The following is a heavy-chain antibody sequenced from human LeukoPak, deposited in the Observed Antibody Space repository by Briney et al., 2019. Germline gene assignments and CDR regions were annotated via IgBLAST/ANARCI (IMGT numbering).Heavy chain of an antibody. D-gene: IGHD5-18*01. CDR1: GGSFSGYY. CDR3: ARGHASYSYGFRY. CDR2: INHSGST. V-gene: IGHV4-34*01. Sequence: PSETLSLTCAVYGGSFSGYYWSWIRQPPGKGLEWIGEINHSGSTNYNPSLKSRVTISVDTSKNQFSLKLSSVTAADTAVYYCARGHASYSYGFRYWGQGTLDTVSS. J-gene: IGHJ4*02.